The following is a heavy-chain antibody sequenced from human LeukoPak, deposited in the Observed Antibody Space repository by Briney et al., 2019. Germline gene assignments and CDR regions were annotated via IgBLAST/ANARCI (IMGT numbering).Heavy chain of an antibody. D-gene: IGHD1-14*01. Sequence: PGGSLRLSCAASGFTFSSCAMHWVRQAPGKGLEWVAVISYDGSNKYYADSVKGRFTISRDNSKNTLYLQMNSLRAEDTAVYYCARVEDYHRMDDYWGQGTLVTVSS. V-gene: IGHV3-30-3*01. J-gene: IGHJ4*02. CDR3: ARVEDYHRMDDY. CDR2: ISYDGSNK. CDR1: GFTFSSCA.